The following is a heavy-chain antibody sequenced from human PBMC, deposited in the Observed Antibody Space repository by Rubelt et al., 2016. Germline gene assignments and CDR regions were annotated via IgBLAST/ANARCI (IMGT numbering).Heavy chain of an antibody. CDR1: SGSISSSSYY. V-gene: IGHV4-39*01. Sequence: QLQLHESGPGLVKPSETLSLTCTVSSGSISSSSYYWGWIRQPPGKGLEWIGSAYYSGSTYYSPSLKSRVTISVETSKNQFSLKLSSVTAADTAVYYCARGIVGATRSSYYGMDVWGQGTTVTVSS. CDR3: ARGIVGATRSSYYGMDV. CDR2: AYYSGST. D-gene: IGHD1-26*01. J-gene: IGHJ6*02.